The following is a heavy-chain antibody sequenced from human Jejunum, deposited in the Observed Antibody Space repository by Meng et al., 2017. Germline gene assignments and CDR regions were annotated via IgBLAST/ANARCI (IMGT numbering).Heavy chain of an antibody. V-gene: IGHV3-7*01. CDR2: IKHDGSDK. Sequence: GESLKISCAASGFTFSSYAMSWVRQAPGKGLEWVANIKHDGSDKYYVDSVKGRFTISRDNAKNSLYLQMNSLRADDTAMYYCARDSLNWASELGTFDIWGQGTMVTVSS. J-gene: IGHJ3*02. D-gene: IGHD7-27*01. CDR3: ARDSLNWASELGTFDI. CDR1: GFTFSSYA.